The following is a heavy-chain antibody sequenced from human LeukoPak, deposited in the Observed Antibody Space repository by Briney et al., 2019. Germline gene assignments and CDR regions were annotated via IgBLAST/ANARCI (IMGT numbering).Heavy chain of an antibody. D-gene: IGHD7-27*01. J-gene: IGHJ3*02. Sequence: GSSVKVSCKASGGTFSSYAISWVRQAPGQGLEWMGGIIPIFGSANYAQKFQGRVTITADESTSTAYMELSSLRSEDTAVYYCARDHGKGAPTGDDAFDIWGQGTMVTVSS. CDR2: IIPIFGSA. CDR3: ARDHGKGAPTGDDAFDI. V-gene: IGHV1-69*01. CDR1: GGTFSSYA.